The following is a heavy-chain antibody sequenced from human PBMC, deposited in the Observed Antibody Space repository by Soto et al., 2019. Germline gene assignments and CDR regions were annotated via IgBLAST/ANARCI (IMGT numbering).Heavy chain of an antibody. CDR2: ISSSSSTI. Sequence: GGSLRLSCAASGFXFSSYSMNWVRQAPGKGLEWVSYISSSSSTIYYADSVKGRFTISRDNAKNLLFLQMNSLRDEDTAVYYCARSLFVVVVAAHPAAGYWGQGTLVTVSS. D-gene: IGHD2-15*01. CDR3: ARSLFVVVVAAHPAAGY. CDR1: GFXFSSYS. V-gene: IGHV3-48*02. J-gene: IGHJ4*02.